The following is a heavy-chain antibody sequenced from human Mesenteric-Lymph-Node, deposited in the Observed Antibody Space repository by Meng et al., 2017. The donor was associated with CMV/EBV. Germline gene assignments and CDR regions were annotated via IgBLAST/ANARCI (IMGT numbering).Heavy chain of an antibody. CDR3: FHRRPWLFDP. CDR2: IFGDGER. J-gene: IGHJ5*02. V-gene: IGHV2-5*02. CDR1: GFSLDTPEVG. D-gene: IGHD5-12*01. Sequence: LTCTFSGFSLDTPEVGVGWIRQTPGKALEWLALIFGDGERRYSPSLKSRMTITKDTSKHQVVLTMTNMEPVDSATYYCFHRRPWLFDPWGQGTLVTVSS.